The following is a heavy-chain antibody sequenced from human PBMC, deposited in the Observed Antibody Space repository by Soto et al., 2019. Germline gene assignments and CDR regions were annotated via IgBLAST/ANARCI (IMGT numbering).Heavy chain of an antibody. Sequence: QVQLVQSGAEVKKPGSSVKVSCKASGGTFSSYTISWVRQAPGQGLEWMGRIIPILGIANYAQKFQGRVTITADKSTSPAYMELSSLRSEDTAVYYCARGSGVTPFDYWGQGTLVTVSS. CDR2: IIPILGIA. D-gene: IGHD2-21*02. CDR3: ARGSGVTPFDY. V-gene: IGHV1-69*02. CDR1: GGTFSSYT. J-gene: IGHJ4*02.